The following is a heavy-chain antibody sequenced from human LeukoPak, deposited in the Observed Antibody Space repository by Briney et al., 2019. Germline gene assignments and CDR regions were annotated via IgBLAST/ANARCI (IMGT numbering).Heavy chain of an antibody. J-gene: IGHJ4*02. Sequence: GASVKVSCKVSGYTLTELSMHWVRQAPGKGLEWMGGFDPEDGETIYAQKFQGRVTMTEDTSTDTAYMELSSLRSKDTAVYYCATSGGIAAAATHYWGQGTLVTVSS. V-gene: IGHV1-24*01. D-gene: IGHD6-13*01. CDR2: FDPEDGET. CDR1: GYTLTELS. CDR3: ATSGGIAAAATHY.